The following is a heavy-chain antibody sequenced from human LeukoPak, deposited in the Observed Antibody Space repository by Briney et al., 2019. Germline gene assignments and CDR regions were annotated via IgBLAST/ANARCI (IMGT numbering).Heavy chain of an antibody. J-gene: IGHJ4*02. D-gene: IGHD3-22*01. V-gene: IGHV3-48*03. CDR1: GFTFSSYE. CDR3: ARQEARNYYYEGLDY. Sequence: PGGSLRLSCAASGFTFSSYEMNWVRQAPGKGLEWVSYISKTGSTIYYADSVKGRFTIDRDNSKNTVYLQMNSLRPDDTAIYFCARQEARNYYYEGLDYWGQGNLVTVSS. CDR2: ISKTGSTI.